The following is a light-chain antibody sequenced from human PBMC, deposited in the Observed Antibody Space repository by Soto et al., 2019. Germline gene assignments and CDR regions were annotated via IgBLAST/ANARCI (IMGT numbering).Light chain of an antibody. Sequence: QSALTQPASVSGSPGQSITISCTGTSSDVGGYNYVSWYQQHPGNAPKLLIYEVTSRPSGVSNRFSGSKSGNTAFLTIYGVQTEDESEYYCSSYRSDTTWVFGGGTQLTVL. CDR1: SSDVGGYNY. J-gene: IGLJ3*02. CDR3: SSYRSDTTWV. V-gene: IGLV2-14*01. CDR2: EVT.